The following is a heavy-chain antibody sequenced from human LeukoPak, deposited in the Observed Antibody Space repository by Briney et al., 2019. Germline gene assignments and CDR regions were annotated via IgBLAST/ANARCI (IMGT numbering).Heavy chain of an antibody. V-gene: IGHV1-69*06. J-gene: IGHJ4*02. Sequence: ASVTVSCKASGGTFSSYAISWVRQAPGQGLEWMGGIIPIFGTANYAQKFQGRVTITADTSTSTAYMELSSLRSEDTAVYYCARGGRTYYDGPSYFDSWGQGTLVTVSS. D-gene: IGHD3-3*01. CDR1: GGTFSSYA. CDR2: IIPIFGTA. CDR3: ARGGRTYYDGPSYFDS.